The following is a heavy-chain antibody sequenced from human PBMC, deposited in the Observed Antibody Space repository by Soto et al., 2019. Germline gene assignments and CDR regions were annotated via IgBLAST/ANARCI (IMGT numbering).Heavy chain of an antibody. J-gene: IGHJ4*02. CDR3: AKDQYDSSGDLDY. D-gene: IGHD3-22*01. Sequence: GGSLRLSCAASVFTFSSYSMSLVRQAPGKGLEWVSAISVSGGSTYYADSVKGRFTISRDNSKNTLYLQMNSLRAEDTAVYYCAKDQYDSSGDLDYWGKGTLVTVSS. V-gene: IGHV3-23*01. CDR1: VFTFSSYS. CDR2: ISVSGGST.